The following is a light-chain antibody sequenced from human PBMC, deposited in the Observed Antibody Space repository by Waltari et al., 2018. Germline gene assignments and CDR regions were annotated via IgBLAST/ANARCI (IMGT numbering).Light chain of an antibody. J-gene: IGKJ1*01. CDR2: DAS. CDR1: EAINKW. V-gene: IGKV1-5*01. CDR3: QQYNRFSP. Sequence: DTQLSQFPSPPAASVGARSTITCPAREAINKWLAWYQQKPGKAPKVLIYDASTLQSGVPSRFSGSGSGTEFTLTIDSLQPDDFATYYCQQYNRFSPFGQGTNVEVK.